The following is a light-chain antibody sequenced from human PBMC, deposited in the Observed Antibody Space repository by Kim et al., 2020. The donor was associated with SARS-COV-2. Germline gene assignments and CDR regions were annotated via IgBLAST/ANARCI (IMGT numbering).Light chain of an antibody. CDR3: LQGTHWPKT. CDR1: LSLVNRDGNTY. V-gene: IGKV2-30*01. CDR2: DVS. J-gene: IGKJ2*01. Sequence: QPASISYRSSLSLVNRDGNTYLNWIYQRPGQSPRRLIHDVSKRDSGVPDRFIGSGSGTDFTLKISGVEAEDVGVYYCLQGTHWPKTFGQGTKLEI.